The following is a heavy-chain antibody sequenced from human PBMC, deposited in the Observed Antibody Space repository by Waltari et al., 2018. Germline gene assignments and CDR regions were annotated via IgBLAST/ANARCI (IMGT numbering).Heavy chain of an antibody. D-gene: IGHD3-10*01. CDR3: AKGHYLEYFQH. CDR1: GFTFSSYA. Sequence: EVQLVESGGGLVQPVGSLRLSCAASGFTFSSYAIRCVRQAPGKGLEWVSAISGSGGSTYYADSVKGRFTISRDNSKNTLYLQMNSLRAEDTAVYYCAKGHYLEYFQHWGQGTLVTVSS. J-gene: IGHJ1*01. CDR2: ISGSGGST. V-gene: IGHV3-23*04.